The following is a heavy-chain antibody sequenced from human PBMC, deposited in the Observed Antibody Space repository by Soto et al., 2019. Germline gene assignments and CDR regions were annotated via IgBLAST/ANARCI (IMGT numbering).Heavy chain of an antibody. Sequence: SETLSLTCTVSGGSISSYYWSWIRQPPGKGLEWIGYIYYSGSTNYNPSLKSRVTISVDTSKNTLYLQMNSLRAEDTAVYYCARADYGGDYFDYWGQGTLVTVSS. D-gene: IGHD4-17*01. CDR2: IYYSGST. J-gene: IGHJ4*02. V-gene: IGHV4-59*01. CDR3: ARADYGGDYFDY. CDR1: GGSISSYY.